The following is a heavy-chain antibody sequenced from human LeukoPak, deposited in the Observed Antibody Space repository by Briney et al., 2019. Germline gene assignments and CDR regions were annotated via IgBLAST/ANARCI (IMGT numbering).Heavy chain of an antibody. Sequence: GGSLRLSCAASGFTFSSYGMHWVRQAPGKGLEWVAVISYDGSNKYYADSVKGRFTISRDNSKNTLYPQMNSLRAEDTAVYYCARALGLRYFDWLLPDYWGQGTLVTVSS. D-gene: IGHD3-9*01. CDR2: ISYDGSNK. J-gene: IGHJ4*02. CDR3: ARALGLRYFDWLLPDY. V-gene: IGHV3-30*03. CDR1: GFTFSSYG.